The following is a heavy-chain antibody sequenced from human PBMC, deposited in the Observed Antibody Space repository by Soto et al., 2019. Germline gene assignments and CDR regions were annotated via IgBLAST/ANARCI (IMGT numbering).Heavy chain of an antibody. CDR2: ISGSGGST. Sequence: GGSLRLSCAASGFTFSSYAMSWVRQAPGKGLEWVSAISGSGGSTYYADSVKGRFTISRDNSKNTLYLQMNSLRAEDTAVYYCAKAEFVAAAGPGWFDPWGQGTLVTVSS. V-gene: IGHV3-23*01. D-gene: IGHD6-13*01. CDR1: GFTFSSYA. CDR3: AKAEFVAAAGPGWFDP. J-gene: IGHJ5*02.